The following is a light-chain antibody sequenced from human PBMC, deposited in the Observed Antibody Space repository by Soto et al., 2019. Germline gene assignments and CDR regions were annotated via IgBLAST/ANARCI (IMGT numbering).Light chain of an antibody. Sequence: ELVMTQLAATLSVSPGQRATLSCRASQSVSSSYIAWYQQRNGQTPSLLIYGASTRATGIPDRFSGSGYGTHFTLTISRLETGDFAVYYCQHFGGTTFTFGQGTRLEIK. V-gene: IGKV3-20*01. CDR2: GAS. CDR1: QSVSSSY. CDR3: QHFGGTTFT. J-gene: IGKJ5*01.